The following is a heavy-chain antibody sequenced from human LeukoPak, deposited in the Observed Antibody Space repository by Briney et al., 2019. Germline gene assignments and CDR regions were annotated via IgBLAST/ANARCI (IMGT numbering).Heavy chain of an antibody. CDR2: ISSSGSTI. J-gene: IGHJ6*04. V-gene: IGHV3-48*04. Sequence: GGSLRLSCAASGFTFSLYTMHWVRQAPGKGLEWVSYISSSGSTIYYADSVKGRFTISRDNAENSLYLQMNSLRAEDTAVYYCAELGITMIGGVWGEGTTVTISS. CDR1: GFTFSLYT. CDR3: AELGITMIGGV. D-gene: IGHD3-10*02.